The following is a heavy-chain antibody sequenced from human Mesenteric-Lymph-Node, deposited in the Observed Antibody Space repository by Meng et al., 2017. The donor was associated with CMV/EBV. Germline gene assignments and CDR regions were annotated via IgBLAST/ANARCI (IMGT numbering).Heavy chain of an antibody. J-gene: IGHJ4*02. CDR3: AKDPWPTVTYVDY. CDR1: GFTFSSYG. CDR2: ISGSGGST. Sequence: GESLKISCAASGFTFSSYGINWVRQAPGKGLEWVSSISGSGGSTYYADSVKGRFTISRDNSKNTLYLQMNNLRAADTAIYYCAKDPWPTVTYVDYWGQGNLVTVSS. D-gene: IGHD4-11*01. V-gene: IGHV3-23*01.